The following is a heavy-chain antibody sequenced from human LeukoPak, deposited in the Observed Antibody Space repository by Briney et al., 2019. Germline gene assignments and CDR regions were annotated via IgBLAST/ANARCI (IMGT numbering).Heavy chain of an antibody. CDR1: GGSISSGPYY. Sequence: SETLSLTCTVSGGSISSGPYYWSWIRQPPGKGLEWIGYIYYNGNTYYNPSLNSRVTISVDTSKNQFSLKLSSVTAADTALYYCARDARLLPRGGGMDVWGQGTSVTV. CDR2: IYYNGNT. D-gene: IGHD3-16*01. J-gene: IGHJ6*02. V-gene: IGHV4-30-4*01. CDR3: ARDARLLPRGGGMDV.